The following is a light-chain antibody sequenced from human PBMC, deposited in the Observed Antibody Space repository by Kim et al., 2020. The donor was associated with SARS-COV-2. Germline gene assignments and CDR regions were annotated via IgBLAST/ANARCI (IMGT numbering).Light chain of an antibody. J-gene: IGKJ4*01. CDR2: GAS. Sequence: EIVMPQSPATLSVSPGERATLSCRASPSVSSNLAWYQQKPGQAPMLLIYGASTRATGIPARFSGSGSGTEFTLTISSLQSGDFAVYYCQQYKNWPLTFGGGTKGDIK. CDR1: PSVSSN. CDR3: QQYKNWPLT. V-gene: IGKV3-15*01.